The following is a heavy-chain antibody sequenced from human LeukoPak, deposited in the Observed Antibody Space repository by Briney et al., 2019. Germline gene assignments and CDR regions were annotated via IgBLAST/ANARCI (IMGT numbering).Heavy chain of an antibody. D-gene: IGHD1-26*01. V-gene: IGHV4-61*01. CDR1: GGSVSSSSYY. CDR3: ARERGSYFSRFWDY. J-gene: IGHJ4*02. Sequence: PSETLSLTCTVSGGSVSSSSYYWSWIRQPPGKGLEWIGYISYSGSTNYIPSLESRVTISVDTSKNQFSLKLSSVTAADTAVYYCARERGSYFSRFWDYWGQGTLVTVSS. CDR2: ISYSGST.